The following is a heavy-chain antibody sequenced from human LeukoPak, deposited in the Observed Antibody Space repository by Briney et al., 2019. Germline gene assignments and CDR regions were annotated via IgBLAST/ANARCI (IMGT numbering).Heavy chain of an antibody. V-gene: IGHV4-34*01. CDR2: INHSGST. J-gene: IGHJ6*03. Sequence: SETLSLTCAVYRGSLSDYYWSWIRQPPGQGLEWIGEINHSGSTNYNPSLKSRVTISIDTSKNQFSLKLTSVTAADTAVYYCARVVVPIAMLPPNYSYYMDVWGKGTTVTVSS. D-gene: IGHD2-2*01. CDR1: RGSLSDYY. CDR3: ARVVVPIAMLPPNYSYYMDV.